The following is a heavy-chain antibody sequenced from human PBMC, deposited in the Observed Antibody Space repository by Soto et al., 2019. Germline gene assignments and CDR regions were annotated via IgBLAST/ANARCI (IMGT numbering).Heavy chain of an antibody. CDR2: ISPHESGK. CDR1: GFSFSMSW. V-gene: IGHV3-7*05. CDR3: ARDPPATTHCMDF. J-gene: IGHJ6*02. Sequence: GGSLRLSCEASGFSFSMSWMSWVRQAPDKGLEWVASISPHESGKYYEDSLKGRFTISRDNANNSLYLQMNSLTAEDTAVYYCARDPPATTHCMDFWCQGTSVTPSS. D-gene: IGHD1-1*01.